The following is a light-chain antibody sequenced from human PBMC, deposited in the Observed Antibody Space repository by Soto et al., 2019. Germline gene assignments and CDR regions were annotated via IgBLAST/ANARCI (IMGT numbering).Light chain of an antibody. Sequence: QAVVTQPPSLSGAPGQRVTISCTGSSSNIGANSDVNWYQQLPGTAPKLLIYGNSKRPSGVPARFSGYKSGTSASLAITGLQAEDEADYFCQSYDSSLSSSAIFGGGTKVTVL. CDR3: QSYDSSLSSSAI. CDR2: GNS. J-gene: IGLJ2*01. CDR1: SSNIGANSD. V-gene: IGLV1-40*01.